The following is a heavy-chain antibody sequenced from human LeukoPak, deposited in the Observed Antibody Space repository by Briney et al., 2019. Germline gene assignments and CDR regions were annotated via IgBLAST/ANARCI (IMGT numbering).Heavy chain of an antibody. CDR3: AKDFGSYYYDSSGRGDDAFDI. Sequence: PGGSLRLSCAASGFTFSSYAMSWVRQAPGKGLEWVPAISGSGGSTYYADSVKGRFTISRDNSKNTLYLQMNSLRAEDTAVYYCAKDFGSYYYDSSGRGDDAFDIWGQGTMVTVSS. J-gene: IGHJ3*02. D-gene: IGHD3-22*01. CDR2: ISGSGGST. CDR1: GFTFSSYA. V-gene: IGHV3-23*01.